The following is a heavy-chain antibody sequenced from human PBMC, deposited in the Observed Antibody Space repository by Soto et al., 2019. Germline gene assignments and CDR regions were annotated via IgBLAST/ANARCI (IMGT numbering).Heavy chain of an antibody. D-gene: IGHD6-13*01. Sequence: QVQLVQSGAEVKKPGASVKVSCKASGYIFINYYIHWVRQAPGQGLEWIGIINPNGGSTNYAQKCRGRVTLARDTSTSTVYRDLSSLRSEDTAMYYCARDLAAGDFWGQGTLVTVSS. CDR2: INPNGGST. J-gene: IGHJ4*02. CDR3: ARDLAAGDF. V-gene: IGHV1-46*01. CDR1: GYIFINYY.